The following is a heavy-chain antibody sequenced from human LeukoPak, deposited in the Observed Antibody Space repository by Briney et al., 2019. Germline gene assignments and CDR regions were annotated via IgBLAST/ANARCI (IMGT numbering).Heavy chain of an antibody. CDR1: GFTVSSNY. V-gene: IGHV3-53*01. Sequence: GGSLRLSCAASGFTVSSNYMSWVRQAPGKGLEWVSVIYSGGSTYYADSVKGRFTTSRDNSKNTLYLQMNSLRAEDTAVYYCARLGYCSGGSCYSQAFDIWGQGTMVTVSS. D-gene: IGHD2-15*01. J-gene: IGHJ3*02. CDR2: IYSGGST. CDR3: ARLGYCSGGSCYSQAFDI.